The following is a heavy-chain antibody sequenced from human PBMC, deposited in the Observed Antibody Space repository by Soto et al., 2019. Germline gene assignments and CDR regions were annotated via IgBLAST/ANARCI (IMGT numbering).Heavy chain of an antibody. CDR2: IYYSGGT. CDR1: GGSVSSRSYY. CDR3: ARDQLGNFDY. J-gene: IGHJ4*02. D-gene: IGHD6-13*01. V-gene: IGHV4-61*01. Sequence: PSETLSLTCTVSGGSVSSRSYYWSWIRQPPGKGLEWIGYIYYSGGTNYNPSLKSRVTISVDTSKNQFSLKLSSVTAADTAVYYCARDQLGNFDYWGQGTLVTVSS.